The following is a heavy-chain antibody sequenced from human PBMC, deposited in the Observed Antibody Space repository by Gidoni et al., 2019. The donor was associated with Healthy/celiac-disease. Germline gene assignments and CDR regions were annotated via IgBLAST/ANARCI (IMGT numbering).Heavy chain of an antibody. V-gene: IGHV4-59*01. CDR3: ARAVEQWLVRWFDP. CDR1: GGSISSYY. J-gene: IGHJ5*02. Sequence: QVQLQESGPGLVKPSETLSLTCTVSGGSISSYYWSWIRQPPGKGLEWIGYIYYSGSTNYNPSLKSRVTISVDTSKNQFSLKLSSVTAADTAVYYCARAVEQWLVRWFDPWGQGTLVTVSS. D-gene: IGHD6-19*01. CDR2: IYYSGST.